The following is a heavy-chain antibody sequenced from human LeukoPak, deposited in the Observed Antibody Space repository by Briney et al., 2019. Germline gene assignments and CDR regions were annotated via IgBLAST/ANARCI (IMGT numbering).Heavy chain of an antibody. Sequence: SETLSLTCTVPGGSISSYYWSWIRQPPGKGLEWIGYIYYSGSTNYNPSLKSRVTISVDTSKNQFSLKLSSVTAADTAVYYCARQGRYSSSSLYVDYWGQGTLVTVSS. CDR1: GGSISSYY. J-gene: IGHJ4*02. V-gene: IGHV4-59*08. CDR2: IYYSGST. D-gene: IGHD6-6*01. CDR3: ARQGRYSSSSLYVDY.